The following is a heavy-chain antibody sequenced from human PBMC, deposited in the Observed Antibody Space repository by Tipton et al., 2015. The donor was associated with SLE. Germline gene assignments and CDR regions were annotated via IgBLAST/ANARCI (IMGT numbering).Heavy chain of an antibody. D-gene: IGHD2-8*01. V-gene: IGHV4-59*01. Sequence: TLSLTCLVAGGSIGHSHWSWIRQPPGKGLEWIGYIYYTGNTNYNPSLKSRATISVDTSSNQFSLKLTSVTAADTAVYYCARDTVYRRYFDLWGRGTMVTVSS. J-gene: IGHJ2*01. CDR3: ARDTVYRRYFDL. CDR2: IYYTGNT. CDR1: GGSIGHSH.